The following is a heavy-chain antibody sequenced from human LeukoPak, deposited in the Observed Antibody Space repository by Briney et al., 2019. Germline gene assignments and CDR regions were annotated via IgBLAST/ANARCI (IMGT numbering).Heavy chain of an antibody. Sequence: GRSLRLSCAASGFTFDGYAMHWVRQAPGKGLEWVSGISWNSGSIGYADSVKGRFTISRDDAKHSLFLQMNSLRAEDTAVYYCATADLAGYYGGDYWGQGTMVTVSS. J-gene: IGHJ4*02. CDR2: ISWNSGSI. D-gene: IGHD3-9*01. V-gene: IGHV3-9*01. CDR3: ATADLAGYYGGDY. CDR1: GFTFDGYA.